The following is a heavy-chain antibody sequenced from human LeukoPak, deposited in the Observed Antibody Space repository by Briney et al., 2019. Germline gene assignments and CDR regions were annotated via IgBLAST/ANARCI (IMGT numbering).Heavy chain of an antibody. Sequence: NPSETLSLTCAVYGGSFSGYYWSWIRQPPGKGLEWIGEINHSGSTNYNPSLKSRVTMSVDTSKNQFSLKLTSVTAADTAVYYCARSSRRNSLRVFGVATKDQYYFDSWGQGTLVTVSS. D-gene: IGHD3-3*01. CDR3: ARSSRRNSLRVFGVATKDQYYFDS. J-gene: IGHJ4*02. CDR2: INHSGST. CDR1: GGSFSGYY. V-gene: IGHV4-34*01.